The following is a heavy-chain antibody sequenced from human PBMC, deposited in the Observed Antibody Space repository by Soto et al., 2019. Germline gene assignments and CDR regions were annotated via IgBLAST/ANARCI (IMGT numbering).Heavy chain of an antibody. CDR2: IKTAGGDT. Sequence: ASVKVSCKASGYVFTNYYIHWVRQAPGQGLEWMGIIKTAGGDTNYAQKFRGRVTMTRDTSTSTVYMELSSLTSEDTGVYFCAKVCYDRSGNPQGGFDYWGQGTPVTVSS. CDR1: GYVFTNYY. J-gene: IGHJ4*02. CDR3: AKVCYDRSGNPQGGFDY. D-gene: IGHD3-22*01. V-gene: IGHV1-46*01.